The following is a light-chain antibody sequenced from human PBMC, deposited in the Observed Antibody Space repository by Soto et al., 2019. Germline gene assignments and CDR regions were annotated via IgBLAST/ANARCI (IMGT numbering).Light chain of an antibody. V-gene: IGLV2-8*01. Sequence: QSVLTQPASVSGSPGQSITISCTGTSSDVGGYNYVSWYQQHPGKAPKLMIYEVSKRPSGVPDRFSGSKSGNTASLTVSGLQAEDEADYYCSSYVARGAFGGGTKLTVL. CDR1: SSDVGGYNY. CDR3: SSYVARGA. J-gene: IGLJ2*01. CDR2: EVS.